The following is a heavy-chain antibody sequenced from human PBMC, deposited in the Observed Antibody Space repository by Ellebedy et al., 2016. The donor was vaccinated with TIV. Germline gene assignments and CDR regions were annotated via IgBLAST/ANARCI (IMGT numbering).Heavy chain of an antibody. V-gene: IGHV1-24*01. CDR1: GYTLTELS. Sequence: AASVKVSCKVSGYTLTELSMHWVRQAPGKGLEWMGGFDPEDGETIYAQKFQGRVTMTEDTSTDTAYMELSSLRSEDTAVYYCATDRRGSYFSGFDYWGQGTLVTVSS. J-gene: IGHJ4*02. CDR2: FDPEDGET. D-gene: IGHD1-26*01. CDR3: ATDRRGSYFSGFDY.